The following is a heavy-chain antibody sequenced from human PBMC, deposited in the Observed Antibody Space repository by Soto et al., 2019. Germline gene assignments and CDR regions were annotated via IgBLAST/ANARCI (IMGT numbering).Heavy chain of an antibody. CDR1: GFTFSSYA. Sequence: GGSLRLSCAASGFTFSSYAMSWVRQAPGKGLEWVSGFSGSGTSTYYADSVKGRFTISRDNSKNTLYLQMNSLRADDTAVYYCAGSFYDDYDYWGQGTLVTVSS. D-gene: IGHD4-17*01. CDR2: FSGSGTST. J-gene: IGHJ4*02. V-gene: IGHV3-23*01. CDR3: AGSFYDDYDY.